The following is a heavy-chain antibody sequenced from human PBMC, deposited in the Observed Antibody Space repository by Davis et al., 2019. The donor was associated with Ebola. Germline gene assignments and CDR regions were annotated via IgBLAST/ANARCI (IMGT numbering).Heavy chain of an antibody. CDR2: ISTSGTTI. CDR3: AKVLGPTCSSTSCPFDY. CDR1: GFTFSNYA. J-gene: IGHJ4*02. D-gene: IGHD2-2*01. Sequence: PGGSLRLSCAASGFTFSNYAMSWVRHAPGKGLECVSVISTSGTTIYYAGSVKGRFTISRDNSKNTLFLQMNSLSAEDTAVYYCAKVLGPTCSSTSCPFDYWGQGTPVTVSS. V-gene: IGHV3-23*01.